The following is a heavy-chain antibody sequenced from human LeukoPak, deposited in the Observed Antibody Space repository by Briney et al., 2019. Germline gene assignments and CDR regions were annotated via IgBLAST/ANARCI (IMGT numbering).Heavy chain of an antibody. CDR2: IIPILGIA. CDR3: AREDTGAIIVVVPAANWFDP. Sequence: SVKVSCKASGGTFSSYAISWVRQAPGQGLEWMGRIIPILGIANYAQKFQGRVTITADKSTSTAYMELSSLRSEDTAVYYCAREDTGAIIVVVPAANWFDPWGQGTLVTVSS. CDR1: GGTFSSYA. J-gene: IGHJ5*02. V-gene: IGHV1-69*04. D-gene: IGHD2-2*01.